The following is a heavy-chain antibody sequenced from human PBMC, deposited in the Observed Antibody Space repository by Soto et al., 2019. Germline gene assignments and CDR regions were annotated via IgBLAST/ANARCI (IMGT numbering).Heavy chain of an antibody. CDR1: GSTFSNYG. V-gene: IGHV3-33*01. CDR3: ARDVGSHGPSYFDS. D-gene: IGHD1-26*01. J-gene: IGHJ4*02. Sequence: VQMVESGGGVVKPGTSLRLSCVASGSTFSNYGMHWVRQAPGKGPQWVAVIWYDGSNKSYGESVKGRFTIARDNSKNTLYLDINSLRAEDKAVYYCARDVGSHGPSYFDSWCQGILVIVSS. CDR2: IWYDGSNK.